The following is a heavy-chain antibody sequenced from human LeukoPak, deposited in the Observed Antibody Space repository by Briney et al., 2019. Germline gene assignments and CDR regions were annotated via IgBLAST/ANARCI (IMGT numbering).Heavy chain of an antibody. D-gene: IGHD3-3*01. Sequence: PSETLSLTCTVSGGSISSSSYYWGWIRQPPGKGLEWIGNIYYSGNTYYNASLKSRVTISVDTSKNHFSLKLSSVTAADTAVYYCASFLTTYDLKIDYWGQGTLVTVSS. J-gene: IGHJ4*02. CDR1: GGSISSSSYY. CDR3: ASFLTTYDLKIDY. V-gene: IGHV4-39*07. CDR2: IYYSGNT.